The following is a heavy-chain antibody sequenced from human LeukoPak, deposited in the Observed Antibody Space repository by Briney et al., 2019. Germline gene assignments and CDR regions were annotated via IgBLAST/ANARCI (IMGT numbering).Heavy chain of an antibody. V-gene: IGHV4-4*07. CDR3: AGGIAAGTY. J-gene: IGHJ4*02. D-gene: IGHD6-13*01. CDR1: GASISSYY. Sequence: SETLSLTCAVSGASISSYYWSWIRQPAGKRLEWIGRIYTSGTTYYNPSLKSRVTLSVDTSKNQLSLKLNSVTAADTAMYYCAGGIAAGTYWGQGTLVTVSS. CDR2: IYTSGTT.